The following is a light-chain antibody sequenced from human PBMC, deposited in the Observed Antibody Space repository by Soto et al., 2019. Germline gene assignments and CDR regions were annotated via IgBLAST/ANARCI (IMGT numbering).Light chain of an antibody. V-gene: IGKV1-27*01. CDR2: AAS. CDR1: QGIRNF. J-gene: IGKJ3*01. CDR3: QKYSSVPV. Sequence: DIQMTQSPTSLSASVGDRVTITCRASQGIRNFVAGYQQKPGKAPTLLIYAASTLQSGVPSRFSGSGSGTDFTLTINSLQPEDVATYSCQKYSSVPVFGPGTKVEIK.